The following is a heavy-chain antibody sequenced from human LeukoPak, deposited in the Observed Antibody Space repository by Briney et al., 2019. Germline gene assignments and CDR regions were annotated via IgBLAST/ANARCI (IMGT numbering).Heavy chain of an antibody. J-gene: IGHJ4*02. V-gene: IGHV3-23*01. CDR2: ITDTGGDT. CDR1: GFTFGTYA. Sequence: TGGSLRLSCAASGFTFGTYAMSWVRQAPGKILEWVSAITDTGGDTYSADSVKGRFIISRDNSKNTLYLQMNSLRAEDTAVYYCAKGSSGSRPYYFDYWGQGTLVTVSS. D-gene: IGHD3-10*01. CDR3: AKGSSGSRPYYFDY.